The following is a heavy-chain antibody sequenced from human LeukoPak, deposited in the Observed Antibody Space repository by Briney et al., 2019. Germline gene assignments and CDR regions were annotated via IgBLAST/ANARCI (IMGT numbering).Heavy chain of an antibody. D-gene: IGHD3-10*01. Sequence: PSETLSLTCTVSGGSISSSSYYWGWIRQPPGKGLEWIGSIYYSGSTYYNPSLKSRVTISVDTSKNQFSLKLSSVTAADTAVYYCASRGEVRGAQHYWGQGTLVTVSS. CDR1: GGSISSSSYY. V-gene: IGHV4-39*01. J-gene: IGHJ4*02. CDR3: ASRGEVRGAQHY. CDR2: IYYSGST.